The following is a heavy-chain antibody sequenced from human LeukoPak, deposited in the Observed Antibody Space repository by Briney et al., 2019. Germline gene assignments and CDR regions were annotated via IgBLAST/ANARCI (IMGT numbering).Heavy chain of an antibody. CDR2: ISSSSSPI. Sequence: GGSLRLSCAASGSTFSIYSMNWVRQAPGKGLEWVSYISSSSSPIYYADSVKGRFTISRDNAKNSLYLQMNSLRAEDTAVYYCARSKRNGFDIWGQGTMVTVSS. J-gene: IGHJ3*02. CDR1: GSTFSIYS. V-gene: IGHV3-48*01. CDR3: ARSKRNGFDI.